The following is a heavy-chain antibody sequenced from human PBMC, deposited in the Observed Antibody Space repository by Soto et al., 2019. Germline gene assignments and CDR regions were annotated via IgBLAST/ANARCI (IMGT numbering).Heavy chain of an antibody. CDR1: GGSISSYY. V-gene: IGHV4-59*01. D-gene: IGHD3-10*01. CDR2: IYYSGST. J-gene: IGHJ3*02. Sequence: SETLSLTCTVSGGSISSYYWSWIRQPPGKGLEWIGYIYYSGSTNYNPSLKSRVTISVDTSKDQFSLKLSSVTAADTAVYYCASTTMVRGEGDAFDIWGQGTMVTVSS. CDR3: ASTTMVRGEGDAFDI.